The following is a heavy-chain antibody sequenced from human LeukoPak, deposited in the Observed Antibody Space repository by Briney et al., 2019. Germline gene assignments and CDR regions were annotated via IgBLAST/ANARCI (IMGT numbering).Heavy chain of an antibody. V-gene: IGHV5-51*01. CDR2: IYPGDSDT. CDR1: GYSFTNYW. D-gene: IGHD6-13*01. CDR3: ARPVPLAAAAGPYYFDY. J-gene: IGHJ4*02. Sequence: GESLKISCKSSGYSFTNYWIGWVRQMPGEGLEWMGIIYPGDSDTRYSPSFQGQVTISADKSISTAYLQWSSLKASDTAMYYCARPVPLAAAAGPYYFDYWGQGTLVTVSS.